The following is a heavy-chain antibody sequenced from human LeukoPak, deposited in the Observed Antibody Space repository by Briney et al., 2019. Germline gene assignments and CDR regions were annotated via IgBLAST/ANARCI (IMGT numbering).Heavy chain of an antibody. CDR2: IIPIFGTA. CDR3: ARATYYDSSGYYFGY. Sequence: ASVKVSCKASGYTFTSYAISWVRQAPGQGLEWMGGIIPIFGTANYAQKFQGRVTITADESTSTAYMELSSLRSEDTAVYYCARATYYDSSGYYFGYWGQGTLVTVSS. CDR1: GYTFTSYA. V-gene: IGHV1-69*13. D-gene: IGHD3-22*01. J-gene: IGHJ4*02.